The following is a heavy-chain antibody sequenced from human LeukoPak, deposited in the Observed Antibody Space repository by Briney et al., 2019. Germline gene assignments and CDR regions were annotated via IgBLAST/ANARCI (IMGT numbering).Heavy chain of an antibody. J-gene: IGHJ4*02. V-gene: IGHV4-38-2*02. Sequence: SETLSLTCTVSGYSISSGYYWGWIRQPPGKGLEWIGSIYHSGSAYYNPSLKSRVTISLDMSKNQFSLKMTSVTAADTAVYYCARMAGYNSLRFDYWGLGTLVTVSS. CDR2: IYHSGSA. CDR1: GYSISSGYY. D-gene: IGHD5-24*01. CDR3: ARMAGYNSLRFDY.